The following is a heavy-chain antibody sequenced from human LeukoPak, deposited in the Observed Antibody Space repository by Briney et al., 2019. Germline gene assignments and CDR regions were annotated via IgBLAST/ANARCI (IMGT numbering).Heavy chain of an antibody. CDR2: ISSSGSTT. J-gene: IGHJ6*03. CDR1: GFTFSDYY. Sequence: GGSLRLSCAASGFTFSDYYMSWIRQAPGKGLEWVSYISSSGSTTYYADSVKGRFTISRDNAKNSLYLQMNSLRAEDTAVYYCVRDPNYGSGSYYIGLDYMDVWGKGTTVTVSS. V-gene: IGHV3-11*04. D-gene: IGHD3-10*01. CDR3: VRDPNYGSGSYYIGLDYMDV.